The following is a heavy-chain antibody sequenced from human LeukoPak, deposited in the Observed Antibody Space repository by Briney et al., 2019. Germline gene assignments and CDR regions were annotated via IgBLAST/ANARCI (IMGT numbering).Heavy chain of an antibody. CDR3: ARTPYYYDSSGYYHFDAFDI. D-gene: IGHD3-22*01. CDR2: ISYDGSNK. CDR1: GFTFSSYA. Sequence: GGSLRLSCAASGFTFSSYAMRWVRQAPGKGLEWVAVISYDGSNKYYADSVKGRFTISRDNSKNTLYLQMNSLRAEDTAVYYCARTPYYYDSSGYYHFDAFDIWGQGTMVTVSS. J-gene: IGHJ3*02. V-gene: IGHV3-30*04.